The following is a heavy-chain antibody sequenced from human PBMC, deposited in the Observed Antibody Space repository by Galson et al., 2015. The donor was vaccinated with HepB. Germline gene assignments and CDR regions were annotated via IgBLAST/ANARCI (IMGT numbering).Heavy chain of an antibody. CDR3: ARAYYYEGSGYLDAFDI. J-gene: IGHJ3*02. CDR1: GASISSGDYY. V-gene: IGHV4-31*03. D-gene: IGHD3-22*01. CDR2: IYYSGRT. Sequence: LSLTCTVSGASISSGDYYWTWIRQHPVKCLEWIGYIYYSGRTYYKPSLKSRVTISVDTSKNQFSVKLSSVTAADTAVYDCARAYYYEGSGYLDAFDIWCQGTMETVSS.